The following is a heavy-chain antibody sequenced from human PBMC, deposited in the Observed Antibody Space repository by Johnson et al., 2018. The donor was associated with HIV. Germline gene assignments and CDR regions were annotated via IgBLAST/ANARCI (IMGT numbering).Heavy chain of an antibody. V-gene: IGHV3-30*03. Sequence: QVQLVESGGGLVQPGGSLRLSCEVSGFTFASYGMHWVRQGPGKGLVWVAFISYDGSDDYYADSVKDRFTISRDNFKNTLYLQMNSLRVDDAAIYYCARGYNWNDFSIWGQGTVVTVS. CDR2: ISYDGSDD. CDR3: ARGYNWNDFSI. CDR1: GFTFASYG. D-gene: IGHD1-1*01. J-gene: IGHJ3*02.